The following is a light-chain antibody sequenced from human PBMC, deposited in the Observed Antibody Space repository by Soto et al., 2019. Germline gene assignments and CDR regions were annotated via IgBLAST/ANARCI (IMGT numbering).Light chain of an antibody. J-gene: IGKJ3*01. V-gene: IGKV1-9*01. CDR1: QDVSRY. CDR3: QQLNSYVFA. CDR2: AAS. Sequence: DIQLTQSPSFLSASVGDRVTITCRASQDVSRYLAWYQQKPGKAPNLLIYAASTLRSGVPSRFSGSGSETEFTLTISSLQPEDFATDYCQQLNSYVFAFGPGTKVYIK.